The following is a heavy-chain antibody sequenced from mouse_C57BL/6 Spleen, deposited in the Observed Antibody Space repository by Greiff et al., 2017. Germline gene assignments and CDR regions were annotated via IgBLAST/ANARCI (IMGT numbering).Heavy chain of an antibody. V-gene: IGHV1-18*01. CDR1: GYTFTDYN. J-gene: IGHJ2*01. CDR3: ARSHMHSNYDFDY. Sequence: EVQLQQSGPELVKPGASVKIPCKASGYTFTDYNMDWVKQSHGKSLEWIGDINPNNGGTIYNQKFKGKATLTVDKSSSTAYMELRSLTSEDTAVYYCARSHMHSNYDFDYWGQGTTLTVSS. D-gene: IGHD2-5*01. CDR2: INPNNGGT.